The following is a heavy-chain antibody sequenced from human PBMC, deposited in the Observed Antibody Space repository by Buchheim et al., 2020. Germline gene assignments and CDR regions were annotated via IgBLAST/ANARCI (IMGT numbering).Heavy chain of an antibody. V-gene: IGHV4-59*01. CDR3: ARSRGHYYDSSGYAHGY. Sequence: QVQLQESGPGLVKPSETLSLTCTVSGGSISSYYWSWIRQPPGKGLEWIGYIYYSGSTTYNPSLKSRVTISVDTSKNQFSLKLSSVTAADTAVYYCARSRGHYYDSSGYAHGYWGQGTL. D-gene: IGHD3-22*01. J-gene: IGHJ4*02. CDR2: IYYSGST. CDR1: GGSISSYY.